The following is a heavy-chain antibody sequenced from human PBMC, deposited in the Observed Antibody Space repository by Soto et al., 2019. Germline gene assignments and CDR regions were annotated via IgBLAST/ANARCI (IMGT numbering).Heavy chain of an antibody. CDR3: ARSYTTEFYADGMDV. CDR2: ISYDGTRK. Sequence: QVLLVESGGGEVQPGRSLRLSCEASGFQFVSYSMHWVRQPPGEGLEWLGVISYDGTRKKFAYSVKARFAMSRDNAANTVFLEMNSLKTEYTAVYFCARSYTTEFYADGMDVWGEWPTVIVSS. V-gene: IGHV3-30*09. J-gene: IGHJ6*04. D-gene: IGHD3-10*01. CDR1: GFQFVSYS.